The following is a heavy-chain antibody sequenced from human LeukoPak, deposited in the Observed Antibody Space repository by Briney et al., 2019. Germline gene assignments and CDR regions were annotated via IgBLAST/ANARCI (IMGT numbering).Heavy chain of an antibody. D-gene: IGHD2-2*01. V-gene: IGHV5-10-1*01. CDR3: ARGPAANPADYYYYGMDV. J-gene: IGHJ6*04. CDR1: GSTFTSYW. Sequence: GESLKISCQGSGSTFTSYWISWVRQLPGKGLGWMGRIDPSDSYTNYSPSFQGHVTISADKSISTAYLQWSSLKASDTAMYYCARGPAANPADYYYYGMDVWGKGTTVTVSS. CDR2: IDPSDSYT.